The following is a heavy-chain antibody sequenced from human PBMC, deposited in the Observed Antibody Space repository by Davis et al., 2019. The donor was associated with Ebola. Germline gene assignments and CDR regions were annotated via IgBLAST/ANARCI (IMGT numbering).Heavy chain of an antibody. CDR2: ISGSGGST. CDR3: AKDKNYDFWSGYPHDAFDI. CDR1: GVAFSSYA. Sequence: GESLKITCADCGVAFSSYAMSWVRQAPGKGLEWVSAISGSGGSTYYADSVKGRFTISRDNSKNTLYLQMNSLRAEDTAIYYCAKDKNYDFWSGYPHDAFDIWGQGTMVTVSS. D-gene: IGHD3-3*01. J-gene: IGHJ3*02. V-gene: IGHV3-23*01.